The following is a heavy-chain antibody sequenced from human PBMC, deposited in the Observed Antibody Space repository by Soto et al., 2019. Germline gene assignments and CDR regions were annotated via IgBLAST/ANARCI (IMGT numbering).Heavy chain of an antibody. CDR3: AHSTWSSGFLLFRDYYYMDV. CDR1: GFSLSTSGVG. V-gene: IGHV2-5*02. D-gene: IGHD3-3*01. Sequence: QITLKESGPTLVKPTQTLTLTCTFSGFSLSTSGVGVGWIRQPPGKALEWPALIYWDDDKRYSPSLKSRLTITKDTSKNQVVLTMTNMDPVDTATYYCAHSTWSSGFLLFRDYYYMDVWGKGTTVTVSS. CDR2: IYWDDDK. J-gene: IGHJ6*03.